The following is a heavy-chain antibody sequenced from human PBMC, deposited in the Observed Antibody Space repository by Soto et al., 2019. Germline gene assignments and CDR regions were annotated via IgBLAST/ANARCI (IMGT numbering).Heavy chain of an antibody. CDR3: ARDRHTSRKIDY. V-gene: IGHV3-11*01. Sequence: PGGSLRLSCAASGFIFSDYYMSWIRQAPGKGLEWLSYSSNDGSRTYYADSVRGRFTISRDNAKNSLYLQMDSLRAEDTAVYYCARDRHTSRKIDYWGQGTLVTVSS. CDR2: SSNDGSRT. CDR1: GFIFSDYY. J-gene: IGHJ4*02.